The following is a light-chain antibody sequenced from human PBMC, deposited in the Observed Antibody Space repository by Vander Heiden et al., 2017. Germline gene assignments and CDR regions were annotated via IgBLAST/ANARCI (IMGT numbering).Light chain of an antibody. CDR3: NSRDSSGKHLV. J-gene: IGLJ2*01. V-gene: IGLV3-19*01. Sequence: SSELTQDPAVSVPLGQTVRITCQGDSLRSYYASWYQQKPGQAPVLVIYGKNNRPSAIPDRFSGSSSGNTASLTITGAQAEDEADYYCNSRDSSGKHLVFGGGTKLTVL. CDR1: SLRSYY. CDR2: GKN.